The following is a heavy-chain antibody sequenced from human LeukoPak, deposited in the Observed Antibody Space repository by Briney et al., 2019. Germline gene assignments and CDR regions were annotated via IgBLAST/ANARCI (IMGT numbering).Heavy chain of an antibody. Sequence: ASVKVSCKASGYSFTSYDINWVRQATGQGIEWMGWMNPNSGNTGYAQKFQGRVTITRNSSISTAYMELSSLRSEDTAVYYCARVNYYYYMDVWGKGTTVTVSS. CDR1: GYSFTSYD. V-gene: IGHV1-8*03. J-gene: IGHJ6*03. CDR3: ARVNYYYYMDV. CDR2: MNPNSGNT.